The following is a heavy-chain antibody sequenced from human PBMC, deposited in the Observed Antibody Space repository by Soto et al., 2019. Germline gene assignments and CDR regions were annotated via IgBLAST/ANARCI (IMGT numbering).Heavy chain of an antibody. CDR1: GGSISSSSYY. Sequence: PSETLSLTCTVSGGSISSSSYYWGWIRQPPGKGLEWIGSIYYSGSTYYNPSLKSRVTISVDTSKNQFSLKLSSVTAADTAVYYCARLSGYSGYDAVPFDYWGQGTLVTVSS. V-gene: IGHV4-39*01. CDR3: ARLSGYSGYDAVPFDY. CDR2: IYYSGST. D-gene: IGHD5-12*01. J-gene: IGHJ4*02.